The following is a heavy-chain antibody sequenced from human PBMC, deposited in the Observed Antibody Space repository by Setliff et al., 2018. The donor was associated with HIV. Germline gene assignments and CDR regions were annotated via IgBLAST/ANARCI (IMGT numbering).Heavy chain of an antibody. CDR2: IRYDGSNK. CDR3: AKDLGNGQLAYYYYYGMDV. V-gene: IGHV3-30*02. CDR1: GFTFSSYG. D-gene: IGHD6-13*01. Sequence: PGGSLSLSCAASGFTFSSYGMHWVRQAPGKGLEWVAFIRYDGSNKYYADSVKGRFTISRDNSKNTLYLQMNSLRAEDTAVYYCAKDLGNGQLAYYYYYGMDVWGQGTTVTVSS. J-gene: IGHJ6*02.